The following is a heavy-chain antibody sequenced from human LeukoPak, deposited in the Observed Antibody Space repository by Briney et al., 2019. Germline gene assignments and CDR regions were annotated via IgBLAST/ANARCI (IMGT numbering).Heavy chain of an antibody. Sequence: GESLKISCKGSGYSFITYWIGWVRQMPGKGLEWMGIIYPGDSDTRYSPPFQGQVTISADKSISTAYLQWSSLKASDTAMYYCARRYSDSSGAAWYFDLWGRGTLVAVSS. D-gene: IGHD3-22*01. CDR1: GYSFITYW. CDR3: ARRYSDSSGAAWYFDL. V-gene: IGHV5-51*01. J-gene: IGHJ2*01. CDR2: IYPGDSDT.